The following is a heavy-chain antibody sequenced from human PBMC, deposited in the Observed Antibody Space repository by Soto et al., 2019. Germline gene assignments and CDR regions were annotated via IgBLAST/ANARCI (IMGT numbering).Heavy chain of an antibody. CDR3: ARRSSLAPAGPFDY. V-gene: IGHV1-18*01. J-gene: IGHJ4*02. CDR1: GYIFMNYG. Sequence: QIQLVQSGAEVKQPGASVKVSCKASGYIFMNYGIAWVRQAPGQGLEWMGWISAHKRDTNFAQKFEGRVTMTTDGSTNTAHMELRSLRSADTAVYYCARRSSLAPAGPFDYWCQGTLVTVSS. D-gene: IGHD6-13*01. CDR2: ISAHKRDT.